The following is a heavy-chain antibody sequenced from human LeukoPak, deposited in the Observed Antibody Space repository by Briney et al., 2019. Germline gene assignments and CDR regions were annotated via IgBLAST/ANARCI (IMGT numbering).Heavy chain of an antibody. CDR3: ARAYGSGHYYMDV. J-gene: IGHJ6*03. CDR2: IYTSGST. V-gene: IGHV4-61*02. Sequence: SQTLSLTCTVSGGSISSGSYYWSWIRQPAGKGLEWIGRIYTSGSTNYNPSLKSRVTISVDTSKNQFSLKLSSVTAADTAVYYCARAYGSGHYYMDVWGKGTTVTVSS. CDR1: GGSISSGSYY. D-gene: IGHD3-10*01.